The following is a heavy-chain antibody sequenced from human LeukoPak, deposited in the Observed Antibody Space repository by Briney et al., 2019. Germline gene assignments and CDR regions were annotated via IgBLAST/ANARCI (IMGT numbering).Heavy chain of an antibody. CDR1: GFTFRSYG. Sequence: GGSLRLSCAASGFTFRSYGMSWVRQAPGKGLERVSAISGSGGSTYYADSVKGRFTISRDNSKNTLYLQMNSLRAEDTAVYYCANGYYYYYMDVWGKGTTVTISS. J-gene: IGHJ6*03. CDR3: ANGYYYYYMDV. V-gene: IGHV3-23*01. CDR2: ISGSGGST.